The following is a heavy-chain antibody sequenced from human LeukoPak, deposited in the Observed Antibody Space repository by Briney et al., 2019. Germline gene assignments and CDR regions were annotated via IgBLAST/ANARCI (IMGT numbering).Heavy chain of an antibody. CDR1: GGSFSDYY. CDR3: ARDQGSGWYAPLDY. J-gene: IGHJ4*02. Sequence: SETLSLTCTVYGGSFSDYYWSWIRQPPGKGLEWIGYIYYSGSTNYNPSLKSRVTISVDTSKNQFSLKLSSVTAADTAVYYCARDQGSGWYAPLDYWGQGALVTVSS. D-gene: IGHD6-19*01. V-gene: IGHV4-59*01. CDR2: IYYSGST.